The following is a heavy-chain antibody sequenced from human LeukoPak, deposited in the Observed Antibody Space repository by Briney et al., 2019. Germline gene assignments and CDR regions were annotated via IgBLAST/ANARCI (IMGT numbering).Heavy chain of an antibody. CDR3: AREGFATTVVTRMIDY. Sequence: SETLSLTCTVSGGSVSSGSYYWSWIRQPPGKGLEWIGYISYSGSTNYNPSLKSRVTISVDTSKSQFSLELSPVTAADTAVYYCAREGFATTVVTRMIDYWGQGILVTVSS. J-gene: IGHJ4*02. CDR1: GGSVSSGSYY. D-gene: IGHD4-23*01. V-gene: IGHV4-61*01. CDR2: ISYSGST.